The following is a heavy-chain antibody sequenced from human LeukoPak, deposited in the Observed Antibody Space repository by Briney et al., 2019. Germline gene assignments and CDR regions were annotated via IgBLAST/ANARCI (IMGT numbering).Heavy chain of an antibody. V-gene: IGHV3-9*01. Sequence: GGSLRLSCAASGFTFDDYAMHWVRQAPGKGLEWVSGISWNSGSIGYADSVKGRFTISRDNAKNSLYLQMNSLRAEDTAVYYCATGPVVPAAIQYYYYYMDVWGKGTTVTVSS. CDR2: ISWNSGSI. D-gene: IGHD2-2*02. J-gene: IGHJ6*03. CDR3: ATGPVVPAAIQYYYYYMDV. CDR1: GFTFDDYA.